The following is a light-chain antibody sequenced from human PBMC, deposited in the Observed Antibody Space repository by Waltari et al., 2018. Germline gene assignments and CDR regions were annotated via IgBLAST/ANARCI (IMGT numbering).Light chain of an antibody. CDR3: QMYVRLPVT. Sequence: EIVLTQSPGPLSLSPGERAAPSCRASQSVGTYIAWYQQKPGQAPRLLIFGASSRATGIPERFSGSGSGTDFSLTISRLEPEDFAVYYCQMYVRLPVTFGHGTRVEIK. J-gene: IGKJ1*01. CDR2: GAS. V-gene: IGKV3-20*01. CDR1: QSVGTY.